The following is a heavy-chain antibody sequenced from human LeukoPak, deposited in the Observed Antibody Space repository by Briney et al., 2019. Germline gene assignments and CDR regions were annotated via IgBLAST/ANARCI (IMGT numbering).Heavy chain of an antibody. CDR1: GGSISSSSYY. V-gene: IGHV4-39*07. CDR2: IYYSGGT. J-gene: IGHJ5*02. CDR3: ARADSWFDP. Sequence: SETLSLTCTVSGGSISSSSYYWGWIRQPPGKGLEWIGSIYYSGGTYYNPSLKSRVTISVDTSKNQFSLKLSSVTAADTAVYYCARADSWFDPWGQGTLVTVSS.